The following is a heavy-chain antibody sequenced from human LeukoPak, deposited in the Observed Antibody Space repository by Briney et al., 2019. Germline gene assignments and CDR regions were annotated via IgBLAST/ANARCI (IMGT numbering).Heavy chain of an antibody. CDR2: INEDGSTT. CDR3: ARGGLEPVDY. CDR1: GFTFSRYW. Sequence: GGSLRLSCAASGFTFSRYWMHWVRQAPGKGLVWVSRINEDGSTTSYADSVKGRFTISRDNVKNTLYLQMNGLRAEDTAVYYCARGGLEPVDYWGQGTLVTVSS. J-gene: IGHJ4*02. V-gene: IGHV3-74*01. D-gene: IGHD1-14*01.